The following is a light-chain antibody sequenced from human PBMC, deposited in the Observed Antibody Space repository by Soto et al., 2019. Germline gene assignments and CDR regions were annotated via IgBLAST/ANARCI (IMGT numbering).Light chain of an antibody. Sequence: EIVLTQSPGTLSLSPGERATLSCRASQSVSSSYLAWYQQKPGQAPRLLIDGASSRATGIPDRFSGSGSGTDFTLTISRLEPEDSAVYYCQQYGSSPRTFGGGTKVESK. CDR3: QQYGSSPRT. CDR2: GAS. J-gene: IGKJ4*01. CDR1: QSVSSSY. V-gene: IGKV3-20*01.